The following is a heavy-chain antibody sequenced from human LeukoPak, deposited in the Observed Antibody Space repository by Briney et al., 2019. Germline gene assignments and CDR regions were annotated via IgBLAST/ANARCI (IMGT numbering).Heavy chain of an antibody. Sequence: SETLSLTCDVSGGSISGYYWSWIRQPAGKGLEWIGRMYTSGGAMYTPSLRRRLTMSVDTPKNQISLELRSVTAADTAVYYCARWSDYTLYFDYWGQGTLVTVSS. CDR3: ARWSDYTLYFDY. V-gene: IGHV4-4*07. CDR2: MYTSGGA. D-gene: IGHD3-3*01. J-gene: IGHJ4*02. CDR1: GGSISGYY.